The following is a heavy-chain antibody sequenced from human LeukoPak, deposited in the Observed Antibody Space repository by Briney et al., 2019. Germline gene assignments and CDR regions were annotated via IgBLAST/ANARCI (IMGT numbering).Heavy chain of an antibody. CDR2: ISYDGSDK. V-gene: IGHV3-30*18. CDR3: AKDLSPIVAMGV. CDR1: GFTFSNYG. D-gene: IGHD5-12*01. Sequence: PGGSLRLSCAASGFTFSNYGLHWVRQAPGKGLGWVAVISYDGSDKYYADSVKGRFTISRDNSKNTLYLQMNSLRAEDTAVYYCAKDLSPIVAMGVWGQGTTVTVSS. J-gene: IGHJ6*02.